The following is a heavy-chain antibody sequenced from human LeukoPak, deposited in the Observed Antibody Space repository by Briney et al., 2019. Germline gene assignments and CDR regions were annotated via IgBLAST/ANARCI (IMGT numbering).Heavy chain of an antibody. V-gene: IGHV3-9*01. D-gene: IGHD2-2*02. CDR3: ACPAAKPECGY. CDR2: ISWNSSSE. CDR1: GFSFDDYA. J-gene: IGHJ4*02. Sequence: PGGSLRLSCAASGFSFDDYAMHWLRQAPGKGLQWVSSISWNSSSEGYADSVKGRFTISRDNAKNSLSLQMNSLRDEDTAVYYCACPAAKPECGYWGQGTLVTVSS.